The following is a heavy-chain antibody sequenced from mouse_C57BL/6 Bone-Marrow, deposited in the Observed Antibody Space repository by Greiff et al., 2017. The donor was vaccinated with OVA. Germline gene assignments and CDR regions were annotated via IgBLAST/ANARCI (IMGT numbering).Heavy chain of an antibody. CDR2: ISSGSSTI. CDR1: GFTFSDYG. J-gene: IGHJ2*01. V-gene: IGHV5-17*01. Sequence: EVKLMESGGGLVKPGGSLKLSCAASGFTFSDYGMHWVRQAPEKGLEWVAYISSGSSTIYYADTVKGRFTISRDNAKNTLFLQMTSLRSEDTAMYYCARLTTVVATGYFDYWGQGTTLTVSS. CDR3: ARLTTVVATGYFDY. D-gene: IGHD1-1*01.